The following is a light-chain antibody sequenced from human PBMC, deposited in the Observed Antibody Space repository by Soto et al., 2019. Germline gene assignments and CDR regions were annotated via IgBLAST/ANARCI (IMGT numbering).Light chain of an antibody. CDR3: QQYNNWPFS. CDR1: QSVSSY. CDR2: DAS. V-gene: IGKV3-11*01. J-gene: IGKJ1*01. Sequence: EIVLTQSPATLSLSPGERATLSCRASQSVSSYLAWYQQKPGQAPRLLIYDASNRATGIPARFSGTGSETDFTLTISGLQSEDSAVYFCQQYNNWPFSFGQGTKVDIK.